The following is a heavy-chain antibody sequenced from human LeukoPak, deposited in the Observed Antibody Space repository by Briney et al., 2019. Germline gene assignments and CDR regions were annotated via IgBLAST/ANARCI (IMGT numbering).Heavy chain of an antibody. CDR2: ISYDGGNK. V-gene: IGHV3-30*04. CDR3: AKDPGYCSSTSCYLRNYYYGMDV. J-gene: IGHJ6*02. D-gene: IGHD2-2*01. CDR1: GFTFSSYA. Sequence: GRSLRLSCAASGFTFSSYAMHWVRQAPGKGLEWVAVISYDGGNKYYADSVKGRFTISRDNSKNTLYLQMNSLRAEDTAVYYCAKDPGYCSSTSCYLRNYYYGMDVWGQGTTVTVSS.